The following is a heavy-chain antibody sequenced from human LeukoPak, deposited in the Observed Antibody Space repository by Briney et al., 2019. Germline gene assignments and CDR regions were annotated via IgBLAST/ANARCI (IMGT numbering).Heavy chain of an antibody. V-gene: IGHV3-30*02. CDR2: IRYDGSNQ. CDR1: GFRFSSYG. J-gene: IGHJ6*03. D-gene: IGHD6-19*01. Sequence: GGSLRLSCEASGFRFSSYGMHWVRQAPGKGLEWVAFIRYDGSNQEYGDSVKGRFTISRDNSKNTVYVQMNSLRAEDTAVYYCAKDHTAVAGTYWHYYMDVWGKGTTVT. CDR3: AKDHTAVAGTYWHYYMDV.